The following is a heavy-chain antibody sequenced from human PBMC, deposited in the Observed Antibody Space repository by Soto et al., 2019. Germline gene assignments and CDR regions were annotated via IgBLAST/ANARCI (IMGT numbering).Heavy chain of an antibody. J-gene: IGHJ6*02. V-gene: IGHV1-8*01. CDR2: MNPNSANT. CDR1: GYTFTSYD. Sequence: QVQLVQSGAEVKKPGASVKVSCKASGYTFTSYDINWVRQATGQGLEWMGWMNPNSANTGYAQKFQGRVTMTRNTSVSTAYMELSTLRSEDTAVYYWPRECVRGMDLWGQGTTVTVSS. CDR3: PRECVRGMDL.